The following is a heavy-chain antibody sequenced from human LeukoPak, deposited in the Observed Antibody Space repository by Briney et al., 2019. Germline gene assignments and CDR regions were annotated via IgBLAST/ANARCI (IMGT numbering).Heavy chain of an antibody. CDR2: IKQDGSEK. V-gene: IGHV3-7*01. Sequence: GGSLRLSCAASGFTFSSYWMSWVRQAPGKGLEWVANIKQDGSEKYYVDSVKGRFTISRDNAKNSLYLQMNSLRAEDTAVYYCARSDHDFWSGYYSYWGQGTLVTVSS. D-gene: IGHD3-3*01. CDR1: GFTFSSYW. J-gene: IGHJ4*02. CDR3: ARSDHDFWSGYYSY.